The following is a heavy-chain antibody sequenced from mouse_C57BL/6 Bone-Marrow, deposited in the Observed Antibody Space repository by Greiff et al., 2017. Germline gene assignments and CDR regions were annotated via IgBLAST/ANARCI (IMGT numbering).Heavy chain of an antibody. CDR3: ASSTVVAPMDY. Sequence: EVKLVESGGDLVKPGGSLKLSCAASGFTFSSYGMSWVRQTPDKRLEWVATISSGGSYTYYPDSVKGRFTISRDNAKNTLYLQMSSLKSEDTAMYYCASSTVVAPMDYWGQGTSVTVSS. CDR1: GFTFSSYG. V-gene: IGHV5-6*01. CDR2: ISSGGSYT. D-gene: IGHD1-1*01. J-gene: IGHJ4*01.